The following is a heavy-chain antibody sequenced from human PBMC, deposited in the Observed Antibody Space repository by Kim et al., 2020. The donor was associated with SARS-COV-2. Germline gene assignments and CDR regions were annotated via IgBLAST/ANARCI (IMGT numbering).Heavy chain of an antibody. J-gene: IGHJ4*02. D-gene: IGHD3-10*01. CDR3: ARYGSGNYIDY. V-gene: IGHV3-43*02. Sequence: GGSLRLSCTASGFTFDENAMHWVRQGPGRGLDWLSLISGDGGRTYYVDSVKGRFTVSRDNNKNSLYLQMNSLSTEDTAFYYCARYGSGNYIDYWGQGTLVTVSS. CDR1: GFTFDENA. CDR2: ISGDGGRT.